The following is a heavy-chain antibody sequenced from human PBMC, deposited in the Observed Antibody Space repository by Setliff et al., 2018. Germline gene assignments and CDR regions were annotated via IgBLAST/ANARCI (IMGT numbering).Heavy chain of an antibody. V-gene: IGHV3-23*01. CDR1: GFTFSSLG. CDR3: ARAKGNDYSMDV. Sequence: GESLRLSCAASGFTFSSLGXXXVRQAPGQGLEWVLAIRGGRSGDTYYADSVKGRFTVSIDNSKNTLFLQINNVRADDTAVYHCARAKGNDYSMDVWGKGTTVTVSS. J-gene: IGHJ6*03. CDR2: IRGGRSGDT.